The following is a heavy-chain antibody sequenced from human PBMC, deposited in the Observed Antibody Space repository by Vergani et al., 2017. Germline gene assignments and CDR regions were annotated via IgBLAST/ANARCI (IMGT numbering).Heavy chain of an antibody. J-gene: IGHJ5*02. CDR2: IYYSGST. CDR3: ARHSTVEWLVKLGWIDP. V-gene: IGHV4-39*01. Sequence: QLQLQESGPGLVKPPATLSLTCSVSGASIRSSNYYWGWIRQPPGKGLEWIASIYYSGSTYYNPSLKSRVTISVDTSKNRFSLKLSSVTAADTAIYFCARHSTVEWLVKLGWIDPWGQGILVTVSA. CDR1: GASIRSSNYY. D-gene: IGHD6-19*01.